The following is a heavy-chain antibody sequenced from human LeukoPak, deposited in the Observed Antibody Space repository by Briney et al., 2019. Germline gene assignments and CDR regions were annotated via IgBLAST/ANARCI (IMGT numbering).Heavy chain of an antibody. CDR1: GFTFSSYA. V-gene: IGHV3-23*01. CDR2: ISGGGGST. CDR3: AKRGEYSTMAAFDY. J-gene: IGHJ4*02. Sequence: GGSLRLSCAASGFTFSSYAMSWVRQAPGKGLEWASVISGGGGSTYYADSVKGRFTISRDTSKNTLYLQMNSLRDEDTALYYCAKRGEYSTMAAFDYWGQGTLAAVSS. D-gene: IGHD2/OR15-2a*01.